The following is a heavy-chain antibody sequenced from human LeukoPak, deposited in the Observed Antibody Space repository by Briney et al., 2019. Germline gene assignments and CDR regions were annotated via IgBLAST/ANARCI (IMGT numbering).Heavy chain of an antibody. Sequence: SETLSLTCTVSGGSISSYYWGWIRQPPGKGLEWIGYIYYSGSTYYNPSLKSRVTISVATSKNQFSLKLSSVTAADTAVYYCARSGYCSSNSCYHFDYWGQGTLVTVSS. CDR3: ARSGYCSSNSCYHFDY. V-gene: IGHV4-59*04. D-gene: IGHD2-2*01. CDR1: GGSISSYY. J-gene: IGHJ4*02. CDR2: IYYSGST.